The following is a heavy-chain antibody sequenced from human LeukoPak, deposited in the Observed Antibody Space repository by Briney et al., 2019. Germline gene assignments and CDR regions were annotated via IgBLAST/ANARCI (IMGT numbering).Heavy chain of an antibody. Sequence: GGSMRLTCAASGFTFKLYWMHWVRQAPGKGLEWVSSISSSSSYIYYADSVKGRFTISRDNAKNSLYLQMDSLRAEDTAVYYCASATLGYYDSSGSRWGQGTLVTVSS. CDR3: ASATLGYYDSSGSR. CDR1: GFTFKLYW. V-gene: IGHV3-21*01. D-gene: IGHD3-22*01. J-gene: IGHJ4*02. CDR2: ISSSSSYI.